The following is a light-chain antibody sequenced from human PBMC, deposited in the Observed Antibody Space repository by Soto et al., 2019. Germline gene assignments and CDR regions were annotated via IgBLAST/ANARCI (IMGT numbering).Light chain of an antibody. CDR1: QSIGTR. CDR2: QTS. J-gene: IGKJ1*01. V-gene: IGKV1-5*03. Sequence: DIQLTQSPSILSASVGDRVTITCRASQSIGTRLAWYQQKPGKAPNLMIFQTSNLESGVPSRFSGSGSGTEFTLTISSLQPDDFATYYCQQCNTYSTFGQGTKVETK. CDR3: QQCNTYST.